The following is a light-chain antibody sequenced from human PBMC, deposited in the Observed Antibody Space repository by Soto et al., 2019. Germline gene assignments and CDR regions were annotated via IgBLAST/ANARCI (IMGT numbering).Light chain of an antibody. Sequence: EIVLTQSPATLSLSPGERATLSCRASQSVSSYLAWYQQKPGQAPRLLIYDASNRATGIPARFSGSASGTDFTHTISSLEPEDFAVYYCQQRSNWLWTFGQGTKVEIK. J-gene: IGKJ1*01. CDR2: DAS. CDR3: QQRSNWLWT. V-gene: IGKV3-11*01. CDR1: QSVSSY.